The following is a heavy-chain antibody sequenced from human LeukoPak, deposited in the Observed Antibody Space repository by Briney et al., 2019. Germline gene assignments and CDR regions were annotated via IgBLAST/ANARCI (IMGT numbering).Heavy chain of an antibody. CDR3: ARSQLLYNWFDP. Sequence: GGSLRLSCAASGFTFSSCSMNWVRQAPGKGLEWVSSISSSSSYIYYADSVKGRFTISRDNAKNSLYLQMNSLRAEDTAVYYCARSQLLYNWFDPRGQGTLVTVSS. CDR2: ISSSSSYI. J-gene: IGHJ5*02. CDR1: GFTFSSCS. D-gene: IGHD2-2*01. V-gene: IGHV3-21*01.